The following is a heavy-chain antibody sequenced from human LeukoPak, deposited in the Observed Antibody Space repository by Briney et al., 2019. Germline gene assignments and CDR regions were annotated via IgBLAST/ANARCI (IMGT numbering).Heavy chain of an antibody. D-gene: IGHD3-22*01. CDR2: IYPGDSDT. J-gene: IGHJ6*02. CDR1: GYSINNYW. CDR3: ATPTHYYDSSGYNYYGMDV. V-gene: IGHV5-51*01. Sequence: GESLKISCKGSGYSINNYWIGWVRQMPGKGLEWMGIIYPGDSDTRYSPSFQGQVTISADKSISTAYLQWSSLKASDTAMYYCATPTHYYDSSGYNYYGMDVWGQGTTVTVSS.